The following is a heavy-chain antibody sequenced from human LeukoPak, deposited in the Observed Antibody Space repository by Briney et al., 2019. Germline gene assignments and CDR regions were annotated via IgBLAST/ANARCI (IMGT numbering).Heavy chain of an antibody. J-gene: IGHJ3*02. D-gene: IGHD6-19*01. CDR2: MNPNSGNT. Sequence: ASVKVSCKASGYTFTSYDINWVRQATGQGLEWMGWMNPNSGNTGYAQKFQGRVTMTRNTSISTAYMELSSLRSEGTAVYYCARDGQQWLSVPGAFDIWGQGTMVTVSS. CDR1: GYTFTSYD. V-gene: IGHV1-8*01. CDR3: ARDGQQWLSVPGAFDI.